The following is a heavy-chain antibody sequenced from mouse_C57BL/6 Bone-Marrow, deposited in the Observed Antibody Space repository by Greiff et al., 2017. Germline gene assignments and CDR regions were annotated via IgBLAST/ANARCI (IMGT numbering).Heavy chain of an antibody. Sequence: EVMLVESGGGLVQPGESLKLSCESNEYEFPSHDMSWVRKTPEKRLELVAAINSDGGSTYYPDTMERRFIISRDNTKKTLYLQMSSLRSEDTALYYCARLGDYGGTYAMDYWGQGTSVTVSS. V-gene: IGHV5-2*03. CDR3: ARLGDYGGTYAMDY. CDR2: INSDGGST. J-gene: IGHJ4*01. D-gene: IGHD2-4*01. CDR1: EYEFPSHD.